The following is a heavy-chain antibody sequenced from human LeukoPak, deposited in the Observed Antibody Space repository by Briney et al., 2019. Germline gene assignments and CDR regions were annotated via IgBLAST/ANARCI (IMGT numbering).Heavy chain of an antibody. CDR3: ARDPIVGATGDYYYGMDV. J-gene: IGHJ6*02. CDR1: GFTFSSYA. CDR2: ISYDRSNK. D-gene: IGHD1-26*01. Sequence: PGGSLRLSCAASGFTFSSYAMHWVRQAPGKGLEWVAVISYDRSNKYYADSVKGRFTISRDNSKNTLYLQMNSLRAEDTAVYYCARDPIVGATGDYYYGMDVWGQGTTVTVSS. V-gene: IGHV3-30-3*01.